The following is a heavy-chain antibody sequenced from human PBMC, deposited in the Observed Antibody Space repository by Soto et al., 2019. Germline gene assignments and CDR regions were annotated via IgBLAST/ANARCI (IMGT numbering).Heavy chain of an antibody. CDR3: ARRGPYGDQREGYYFDY. D-gene: IGHD4-17*01. Sequence: QVQLQESGPGLVKPSETLSLTCTVSGGSISSYYWSWIRQPPGKGLEWIGYIYYSGSTNFNPSLKSRVTIAVDTSKNQFSLKLSSVTAADTAVYYCARRGPYGDQREGYYFDYWGQGTLVTVSS. CDR2: IYYSGST. V-gene: IGHV4-59*08. CDR1: GGSISSYY. J-gene: IGHJ4*02.